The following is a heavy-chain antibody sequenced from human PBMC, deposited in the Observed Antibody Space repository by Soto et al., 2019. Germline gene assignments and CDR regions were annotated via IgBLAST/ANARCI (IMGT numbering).Heavy chain of an antibody. D-gene: IGHD1-1*01. V-gene: IGHV1-18*01. CDR2: ISAHNGNT. Sequence: QVHLVQSGAEVKKPGASVKVSCKASGYTFTSYGITWVRQAPGQGLEWMGWISAHNGNTDYAQKLQGRVIVTRDTATSTASMELRGLISGDTAVYYCARGGYGDYGGQGALVTASS. CDR1: GYTFTSYG. J-gene: IGHJ4*02. CDR3: ARGGYGDY.